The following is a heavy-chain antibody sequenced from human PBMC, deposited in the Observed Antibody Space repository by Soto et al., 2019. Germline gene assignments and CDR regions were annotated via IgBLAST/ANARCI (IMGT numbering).Heavy chain of an antibody. CDR2: IYYSGST. Sequence: QLQLQESGPGLVKPSETLSLTCTVSGGSISSRGYYWGWIRQPPGKGLEWIGTIYYSGSTYYNPSLQSRVPISVDTSKNQFSLKLTSVTAADTAVYYCATSNWFDPWGQGTLVTVSS. J-gene: IGHJ5*02. CDR1: GGSISSRGYY. V-gene: IGHV4-39*01. CDR3: ATSNWFDP.